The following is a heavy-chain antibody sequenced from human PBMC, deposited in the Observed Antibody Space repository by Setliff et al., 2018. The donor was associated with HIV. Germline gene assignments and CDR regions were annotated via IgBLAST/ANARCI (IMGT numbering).Heavy chain of an antibody. CDR2: IDSDGST. J-gene: IGHJ4*02. CDR3: ARVRLYNSALDY. V-gene: IGHV3-66*02. Sequence: PGGSLRLSCAASGFTVYSYYMSWVRQAPGKGLEWVSTIDSDGSTYHADSVKDRFTLSRDTSKNTLSLQMNTLRTEDTAVYYCARVRLYNSALDYWGQGTLVTVSS. CDR1: GFTVYSYY. D-gene: IGHD3-22*01.